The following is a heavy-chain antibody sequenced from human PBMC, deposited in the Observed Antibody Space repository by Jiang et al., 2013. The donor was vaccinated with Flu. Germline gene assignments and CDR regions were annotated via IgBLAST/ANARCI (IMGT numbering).Heavy chain of an antibody. CDR3: ARIYCSGGSCYSRVLDY. J-gene: IGHJ4*02. CDR2: IIPILGIA. Sequence: GAEVKKPGSSVKVSCKASGGTFSSYAISWVRQAPGQGLEWMGRIIPILGIANYAQKFQGRVTITADKSTSTAYMELSSLRSEDTAVYYCARIYCSGGSCYSRVLDYWGQGTLVTVSS. D-gene: IGHD2-15*01. V-gene: IGHV1-69*04. CDR1: GGTFSSYA.